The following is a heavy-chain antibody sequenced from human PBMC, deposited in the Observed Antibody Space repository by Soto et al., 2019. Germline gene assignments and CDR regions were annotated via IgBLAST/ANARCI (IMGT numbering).Heavy chain of an antibody. V-gene: IGHV4-31*01. CDR2: IYYSGST. CDR1: GGSISSGGYY. D-gene: IGHD5-18*01. Sequence: QVQLQESGPGLVKPSQTLSLTCTVSGGSISSGGYYWSWIRQHPGKGLEWIGYIYYSGSTYYKPSLQKPVTISVDTSKNQFSLKLSSVTAADTAVYYCARSGYSYGPNPLLYWGQGTLVTVSS. CDR3: ARSGYSYGPNPLLY. J-gene: IGHJ4*02.